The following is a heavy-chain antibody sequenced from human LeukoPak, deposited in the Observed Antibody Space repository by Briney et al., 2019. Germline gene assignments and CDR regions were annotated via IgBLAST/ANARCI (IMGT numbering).Heavy chain of an antibody. CDR1: GFIFSSYV. V-gene: IGHV3-48*03. D-gene: IGHD2-2*01. CDR2: ISQSGDNK. CDR3: ARGNRPRNTNCNFFDY. J-gene: IGHJ4*02. Sequence: PGASLLFSCAASGFIFSSYVMKWVRQAAGKGLELVAYISQSGDNKYYADSVKGRFTISRDNAKNSLYLQMNSLRAEDTAVYYCARGNRPRNTNCNFFDYWGQGTLVTVSS.